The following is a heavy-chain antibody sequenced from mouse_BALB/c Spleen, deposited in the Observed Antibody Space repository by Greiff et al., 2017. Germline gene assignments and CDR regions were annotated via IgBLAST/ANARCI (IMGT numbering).Heavy chain of an antibody. Sequence: VQLVESGAELVRPGSSVKISCKASGYAFSSYWMNWVKQRPGQGLEWIGQIYPGDGDTNYNGKFKGKATLTADKSSSTAYMQLSSLTSEDSAVYFCARDYDGMDYWGQGTSVTVSS. CDR3: ARDYDGMDY. D-gene: IGHD2-4*01. V-gene: IGHV1-80*01. J-gene: IGHJ4*01. CDR2: IYPGDGDT. CDR1: GYAFSSYW.